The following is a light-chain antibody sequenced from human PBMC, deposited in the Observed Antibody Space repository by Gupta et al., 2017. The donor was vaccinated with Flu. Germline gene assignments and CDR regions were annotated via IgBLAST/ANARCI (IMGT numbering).Light chain of an antibody. V-gene: IGKV4-1*01. Sequence: DIVLTQSPDSLAVSLGGRSTIKCKSSRDILYSSNNKNYLAWYQQKPGQPPRLLISWASTREPGVPDRFSGTGSCTDFTLTITSLQAEDVAIYYCQQYYDTPITFGGGTKVEIK. CDR3: QQYYDTPIT. J-gene: IGKJ4*01. CDR2: WAS. CDR1: RDILYSSNNKNY.